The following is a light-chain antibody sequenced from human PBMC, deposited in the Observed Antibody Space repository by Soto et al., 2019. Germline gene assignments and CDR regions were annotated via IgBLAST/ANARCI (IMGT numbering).Light chain of an antibody. CDR1: QSVSSN. CDR2: GAS. J-gene: IGKJ4*01. Sequence: EIVMTQSPVTLSVSPGERATLSCRASQSVSSNLAWYQQKPGQAPRLLIYGASTRATGFPARFSGSGSGTEFTLTISSLQSEDFAVYYCQQYYNWPLTFGGGTRWIS. V-gene: IGKV3-15*01. CDR3: QQYYNWPLT.